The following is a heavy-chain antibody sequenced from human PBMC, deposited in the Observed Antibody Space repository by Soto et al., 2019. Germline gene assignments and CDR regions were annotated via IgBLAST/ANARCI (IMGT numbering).Heavy chain of an antibody. V-gene: IGHV3-21*01. CDR3: ARDLGEVSAF. Sequence: KPGESLRLSCAASGFPFRSSSMNWVRQAPGKGLEWLSSISSSSYYIFYADSVKGRFTISRDNAKNSLYLQMHSLRAEDTAVYYCARDLGEVSAFWGQGTPVTVSS. D-gene: IGHD3-10*01. CDR1: GFPFRSSS. J-gene: IGHJ4*02. CDR2: ISSSSYYI.